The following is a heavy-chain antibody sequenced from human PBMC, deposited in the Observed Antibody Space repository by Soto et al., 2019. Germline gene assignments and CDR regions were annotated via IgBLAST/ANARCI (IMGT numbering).Heavy chain of an antibody. CDR1: GGTFSSYA. Sequence: GASVKVSCKASGGTFSSYAISWVRQAPGQGLEWMGGIIPIFGTANYAQKFQGRVTITADESTSTAYMELSSLRSEDAAVYYCASGDCSSTSCYTSPYYYYGMDVWGQGTTVTVSS. V-gene: IGHV1-69*13. J-gene: IGHJ6*02. CDR3: ASGDCSSTSCYTSPYYYYGMDV. CDR2: IIPIFGTA. D-gene: IGHD2-2*02.